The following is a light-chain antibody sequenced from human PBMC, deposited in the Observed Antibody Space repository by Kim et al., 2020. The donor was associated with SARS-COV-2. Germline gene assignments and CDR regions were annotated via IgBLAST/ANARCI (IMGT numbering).Light chain of an antibody. CDR2: SDY. Sequence: RVAISCSGSSSNIGTNTINWYQHVPGMAPKLLIYSDYKRPSGIPDRFSGSKSGTSASLAISGLQSDDEGYYYCSSWDDSLNGFLIFGGGTQLTFL. CDR1: SSNIGTNT. J-gene: IGLJ2*01. V-gene: IGLV1-44*01. CDR3: SSWDDSLNGFLI.